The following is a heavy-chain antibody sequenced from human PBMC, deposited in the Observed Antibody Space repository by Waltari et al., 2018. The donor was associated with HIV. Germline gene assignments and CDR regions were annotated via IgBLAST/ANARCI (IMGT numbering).Heavy chain of an antibody. V-gene: IGHV3-30-3*01. CDR2: ISYDGSNK. D-gene: IGHD1-1*01. CDR1: GFPFSSYA. J-gene: IGHJ4*02. Sequence: QVQLVESGGGVVQPGRSLRLSCAASGFPFSSYAMHWVRQAPGKGLEWVAVISYDGSNKYYADSVKGRFTISRDNSKNTLYLQMNSLRAEDTAVYYCARDLRWNPPYFDYWGQGTLVTVSS. CDR3: ARDLRWNPPYFDY.